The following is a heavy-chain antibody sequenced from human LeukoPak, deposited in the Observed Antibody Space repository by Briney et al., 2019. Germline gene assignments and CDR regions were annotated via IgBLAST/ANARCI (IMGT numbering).Heavy chain of an antibody. V-gene: IGHV3-48*01. Sequence: GGSLRLSCAASGFTFSSYSMNWVRQAPGKGLEWVSYISSSSSTIYYADSVKGRFTISRDNAKNSLYLQMNSLRAEDTAVYYCARGPTYGDPYFDYWGQGTLVTVSS. CDR1: GFTFSSYS. CDR2: ISSSSSTI. CDR3: ARGPTYGDPYFDY. D-gene: IGHD4-17*01. J-gene: IGHJ4*02.